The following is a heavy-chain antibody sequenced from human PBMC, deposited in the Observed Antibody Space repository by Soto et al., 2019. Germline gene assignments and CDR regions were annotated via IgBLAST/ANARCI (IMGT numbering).Heavy chain of an antibody. D-gene: IGHD2-2*01. CDR2: IYHSGST. J-gene: IGHJ5*02. V-gene: IGHV4-38-2*02. CDR3: ARGRRYCSSTSCLGDNWCDP. CDR1: GASISGFY. Sequence: SETLSLTCTVSGASISGFYWGWIRQPPGKGLEWIGSIYHSGSTYYNPSLKSRVTISVDTSRNQFSLKLSSVTAADTAVYYCARGRRYCSSTSCLGDNWCDPWGQGTLVTVSS.